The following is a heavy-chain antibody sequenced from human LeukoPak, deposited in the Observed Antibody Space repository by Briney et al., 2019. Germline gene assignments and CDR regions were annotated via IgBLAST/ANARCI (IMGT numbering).Heavy chain of an antibody. CDR1: GGPISSSSYY. J-gene: IGHJ4*02. V-gene: IGHV4-39*01. Sequence: SETLSLTCTVSGGPISSSSYYWGWIRQPPGKGLEWIGSIYYSGSTYYNPSLKSRVTISVDTSKNQFSLKLSSVTAADTAVYYCARLIDQLLSFWGQGTLVTVSS. D-gene: IGHD2-2*01. CDR3: ARLIDQLLSF. CDR2: IYYSGST.